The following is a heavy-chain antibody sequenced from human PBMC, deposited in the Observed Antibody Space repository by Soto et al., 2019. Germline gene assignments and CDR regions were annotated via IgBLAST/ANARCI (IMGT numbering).Heavy chain of an antibody. CDR3: VSQRTTVPTQAYFDY. CDR2: VYYRGRS. CDR1: GVSVTNSSYY. D-gene: IGHD4-17*01. Sequence: SETLSLTCTVSGVSVTNSSYYWGWIRQSPGKGLEWIGSVYYRGRSYSKSSVKSRVTISVDTSKNRFSLSLNSVTASDTAVYFCVSQRTTVPTQAYFDYWGPGALVTVS. V-gene: IGHV4-39*01. J-gene: IGHJ4*02.